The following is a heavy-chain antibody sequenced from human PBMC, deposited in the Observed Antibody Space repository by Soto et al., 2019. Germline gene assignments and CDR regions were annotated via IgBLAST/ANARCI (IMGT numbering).Heavy chain of an antibody. CDR3: GRDLSGQFDY. CDR2: INEDGSST. CDR1: GFTFSSYW. V-gene: IGHV3-74*01. Sequence: GGSLRLSCAASGFTFSSYWMHWVRQAPGKGLVWVSRINEDGSSTNYADSVKGRFTISRDNAKNTLYLQMNSLRAEDTALYYCGRDLSGQFDYWGQGALVTVSS. J-gene: IGHJ4*02. D-gene: IGHD3-16*02.